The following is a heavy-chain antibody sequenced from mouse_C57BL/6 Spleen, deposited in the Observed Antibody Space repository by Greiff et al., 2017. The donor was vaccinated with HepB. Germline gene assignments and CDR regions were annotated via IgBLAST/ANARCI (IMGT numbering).Heavy chain of an antibody. J-gene: IGHJ2*01. V-gene: IGHV1-39*01. CDR3: AKGMIPGGNYFDY. Sequence: VQLKESGPELVKPGASVKISCKASGYSFTDYNMNWVKQSNGKSLEWIGVINPNYGTTSYNQKFKGKATLTVDQSSSTAYMQLNSLTSEDSAVYYCAKGMIPGGNYFDYWGQGTTRTVSS. CDR1: GYSFTDYN. D-gene: IGHD2-3*01. CDR2: INPNYGTT.